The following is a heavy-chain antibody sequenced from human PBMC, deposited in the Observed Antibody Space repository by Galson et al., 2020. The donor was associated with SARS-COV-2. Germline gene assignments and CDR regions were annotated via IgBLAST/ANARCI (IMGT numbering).Heavy chain of an antibody. Sequence: GESLKISCAASGFTFSSYAMSWVRQAPGKGLEWVSAISGSGGSTYYADSVKGRFTISRDNSKNTLYLQMNSLRAEDTAVYYCAKDRLRWWGGGQGALVTVSA. CDR3: AKDRLRWWG. D-gene: IGHD4-17*01. CDR2: ISGSGGST. CDR1: GFTFSSYA. J-gene: IGHJ4*02. V-gene: IGHV3-23*01.